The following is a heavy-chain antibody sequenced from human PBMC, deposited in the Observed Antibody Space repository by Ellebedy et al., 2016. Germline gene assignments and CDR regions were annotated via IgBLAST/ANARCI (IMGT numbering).Heavy chain of an antibody. J-gene: IGHJ4*02. CDR2: ISAYNGNT. CDR3: ARDYYDILTGTLDY. Sequence: ASVKVSXKASGYTFTSYGISWVRQAPGQGLEWMGWISAYNGNTNYAQKFQGRVTMTRDTSTSTVYMELSSLRSEDTAVYYCARDYYDILTGTLDYWGQGTLVTVSS. CDR1: GYTFTSYG. V-gene: IGHV1-18*01. D-gene: IGHD3-9*01.